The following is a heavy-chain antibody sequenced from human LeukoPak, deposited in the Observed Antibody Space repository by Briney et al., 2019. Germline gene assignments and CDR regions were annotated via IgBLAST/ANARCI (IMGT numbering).Heavy chain of an antibody. Sequence: SVKVSCKASGGTFSSYAISWVRQAHGQGLEWMGGIIPIFGTANYAQKFQGRVTITTDESASTAYMELSSLRSEDTAVYYCARSDYSNSASYYYYYMDVWGKGTTVTVSS. V-gene: IGHV1-69*05. CDR3: ARSDYSNSASYYYYYMDV. J-gene: IGHJ6*03. CDR2: IIPIFGTA. D-gene: IGHD4-11*01. CDR1: GGTFSSYA.